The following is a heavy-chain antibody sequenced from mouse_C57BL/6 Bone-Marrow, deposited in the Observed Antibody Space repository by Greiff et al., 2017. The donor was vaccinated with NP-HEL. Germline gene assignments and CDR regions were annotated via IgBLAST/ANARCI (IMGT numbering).Heavy chain of an antibody. CDR1: EYEFPSHD. Sequence: EVKLVESGGGLVQPGESLKLSCESNEYEFPSHDMSWVRKTPEKRLELVAAINSDGGSTYYPDTMERRFIISRDNTKKTLYLQMSSLRSEDTALYYCARDGWLLRCFYYAMDYWGQGTSVTVSS. V-gene: IGHV5-2*01. D-gene: IGHD2-3*01. J-gene: IGHJ4*01. CDR2: INSDGGST. CDR3: ARDGWLLRCFYYAMDY.